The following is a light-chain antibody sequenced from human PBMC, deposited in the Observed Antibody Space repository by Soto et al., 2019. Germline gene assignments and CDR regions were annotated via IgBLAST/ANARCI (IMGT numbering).Light chain of an antibody. CDR3: SSYAGSDAWV. Sequence: QSALTQPPSASGSPGQSVTISCTGTSSDVGGYNYVSWYQHHPGKAPKVMIYEVSMRPSGVPDRFSGSKSGNTASLTVSGVEAEDEADYYCSSYAGSDAWVFGGGTKVTVL. CDR1: SSDVGGYNY. CDR2: EVS. J-gene: IGLJ3*02. V-gene: IGLV2-8*01.